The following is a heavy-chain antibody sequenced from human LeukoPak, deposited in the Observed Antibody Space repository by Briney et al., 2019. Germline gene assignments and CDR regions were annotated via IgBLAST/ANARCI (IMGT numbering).Heavy chain of an antibody. V-gene: IGHV1-69*04. CDR3: ARDLPYSVRWSILDY. Sequence: SVKISCKASGGTFSSYTISWVRQAPGQGLEWMGRIIPILGIANYAQKFQGRVTITADKSTSTAYMELSSLRSEDTAVYYCARDLPYSVRWSILDYWGQGTLVTVSS. CDR1: GGTFSSYT. CDR2: IIPILGIA. D-gene: IGHD2-2*02. J-gene: IGHJ4*02.